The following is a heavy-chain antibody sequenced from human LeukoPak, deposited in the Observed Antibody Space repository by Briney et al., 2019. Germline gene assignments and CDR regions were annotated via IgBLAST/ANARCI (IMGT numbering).Heavy chain of an antibody. CDR1: GFTFSSYS. V-gene: IGHV3-21*01. D-gene: IGHD2-2*01. CDR2: ISSSSSYI. Sequence: GRSLRLSCAASGFTFSSYSMNWVRQAPGKGLEWVSSISSSSSYIYYADSVKGRFTISRDNAKNSPYLQMNSLRAEDTAVYYCAREDSVVPAAIPFDYWGQGTLVTVSS. J-gene: IGHJ4*02. CDR3: AREDSVVPAAIPFDY.